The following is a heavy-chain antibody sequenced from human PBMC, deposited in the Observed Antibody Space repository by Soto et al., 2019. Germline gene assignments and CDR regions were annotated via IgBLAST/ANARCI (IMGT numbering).Heavy chain of an antibody. CDR3: AKRVAH. CDR1: GFTFSSYG. D-gene: IGHD2-15*01. J-gene: IGHJ4*02. Sequence: GGSLRLSCAASGFTFSSYGMHWVRQAPGKGLEWVAVISYDGSNKYYADSVKGRFTISRDNSKNTLYLQMNSLRADDTAVYYRAKRVAHWGQGTLVTVSS. V-gene: IGHV3-30*18. CDR2: ISYDGSNK.